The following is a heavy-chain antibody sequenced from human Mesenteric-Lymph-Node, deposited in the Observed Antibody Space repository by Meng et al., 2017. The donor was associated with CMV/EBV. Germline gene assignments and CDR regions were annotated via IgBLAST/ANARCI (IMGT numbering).Heavy chain of an antibody. D-gene: IGHD2-2*01. CDR3: AKLVPAAMVDY. CDR1: GFSFSIYS. V-gene: IGHV3-21*04. CDR2: ISHTGSYI. Sequence: GESLKISCVVSGFSFSIYSMNWVRQAPGKGLEWVSSISHTGSYIYYADSVKGRFTISRDNAKNSLYLQMNSLRAEDTAVYYCAKLVPAAMVDYWGQGTLVTVSS. J-gene: IGHJ4*02.